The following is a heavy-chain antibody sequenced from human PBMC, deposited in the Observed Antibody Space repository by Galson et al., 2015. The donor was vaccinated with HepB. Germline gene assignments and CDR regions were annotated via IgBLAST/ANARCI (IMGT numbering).Heavy chain of an antibody. CDR2: ISSSSSTI. J-gene: IGHJ4*02. CDR3: ARDRSHYYDSSGKGGY. V-gene: IGHV3-48*01. D-gene: IGHD3-22*01. Sequence: SLRLSCAASGFTFSSYSMNWVRQAPGKGLEWVSYISSSSSTIYYADSVKGRFTISRDNAKNSLYLQMNSLRAEDTAVYYCARDRSHYYDSSGKGGYWGQGTLVTVSS. CDR1: GFTFSSYS.